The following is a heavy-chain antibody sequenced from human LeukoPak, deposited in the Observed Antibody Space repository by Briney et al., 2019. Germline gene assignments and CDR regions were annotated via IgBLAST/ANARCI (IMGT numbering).Heavy chain of an antibody. CDR3: ARDHCSGGSCYGMDV. D-gene: IGHD2-15*01. V-gene: IGHV4-59*01. J-gene: IGHJ6*02. CDR1: GGSISSYY. CDR2: IYYSGST. Sequence: TPSETLSLTCTVSGGSISSYYWSWIRQPPGKGLEWIGYIYYSGSTNYNPSLKSRVTISVDTSKNQFSLKLSSVTAADTAVYYCARDHCSGGSCYGMDVWGQGTTVTVSS.